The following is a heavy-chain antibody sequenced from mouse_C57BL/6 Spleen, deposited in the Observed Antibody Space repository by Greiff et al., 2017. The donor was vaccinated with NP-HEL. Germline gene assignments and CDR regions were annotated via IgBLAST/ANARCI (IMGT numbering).Heavy chain of an antibody. CDR2: IDPSDSYT. D-gene: IGHD3-2*02. Sequence: QVQLQQPGAELVMPGASVKLSCKASGYTFTSYWMHWVKQWPGQGLEWIGEIDPSDSYTNYNQKFKGKSTLTVDKSSSTAYMQLSSLTSEDSAVYYCARSGDWYFDVWGTGTTVTVSS. CDR3: ARSGDWYFDV. CDR1: GYTFTSYW. V-gene: IGHV1-69*01. J-gene: IGHJ1*03.